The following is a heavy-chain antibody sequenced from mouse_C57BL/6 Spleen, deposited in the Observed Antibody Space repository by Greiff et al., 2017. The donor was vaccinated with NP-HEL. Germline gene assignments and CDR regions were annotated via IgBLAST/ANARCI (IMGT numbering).Heavy chain of an antibody. Sequence: VQLQQSGPELVKPGASVKISCKASGYTFTDYYMNWVKQSHGKSLEWIGDINPNNGGTSYNQKFKGKATLTVDKSSSTAYMELRSLTSEDSAVYYCASGEDGNYAWFAYWGQGTLVTVSA. D-gene: IGHD2-1*01. CDR2: INPNNGGT. V-gene: IGHV1-26*01. CDR1: GYTFTDYY. CDR3: ASGEDGNYAWFAY. J-gene: IGHJ3*01.